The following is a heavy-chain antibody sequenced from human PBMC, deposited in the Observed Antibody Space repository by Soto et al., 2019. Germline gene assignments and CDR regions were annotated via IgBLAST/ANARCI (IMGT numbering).Heavy chain of an antibody. CDR1: GFSLSNARMG. V-gene: IGHV2-26*01. CDR3: IQSRCGGDCLQSYASYYYYGMDV. CDR2: IFSNDEK. Sequence: GSGPTLVNPTETLTLTCTVSGFSLSNARMGVSWIRQPPGKALEWLAHIFSNDEKSYSTSLKSRLTITKDTSKNQVVLTMTNMDPVDTATYYCIQSRCGGDCLQSYASYYYYGMDVWGQGTTVTVSS. D-gene: IGHD2-21*02. J-gene: IGHJ6*02.